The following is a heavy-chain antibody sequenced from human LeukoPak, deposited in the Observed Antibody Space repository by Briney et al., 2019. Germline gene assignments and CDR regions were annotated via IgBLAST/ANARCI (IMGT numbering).Heavy chain of an antibody. D-gene: IGHD2-21*01. V-gene: IGHV4-34*01. Sequence: PGGSLRLSCEESGFIFNTYGMHWVRQPPGKGLEWIGEINHSGSTIYNPSFKSRVTISVDTSKNQVSLKLSSVTAADTAVYYCARGRIASGAYYYYMDVWGKGTTVTVSS. CDR2: INHSGST. CDR3: ARGRIASGAYYYYMDV. CDR1: GFIFNTYG. J-gene: IGHJ6*03.